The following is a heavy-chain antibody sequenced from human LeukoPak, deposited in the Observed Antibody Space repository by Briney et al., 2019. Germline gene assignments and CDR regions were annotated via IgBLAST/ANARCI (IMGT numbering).Heavy chain of an antibody. J-gene: IGHJ4*02. V-gene: IGHV3-49*03. D-gene: IGHD3-22*01. Sequence: GGSLRLSCTASGFTFGDYAMSWFRRAPGKGLEWVGFIRSKAYGGTTEYAASVKGRFTISRDDSKSIAYLQMNSLKTEDTAVYYCTRGYYPIDYWGQGTLVTVSS. CDR1: GFTFGDYA. CDR3: TRGYYPIDY. CDR2: IRSKAYGGTT.